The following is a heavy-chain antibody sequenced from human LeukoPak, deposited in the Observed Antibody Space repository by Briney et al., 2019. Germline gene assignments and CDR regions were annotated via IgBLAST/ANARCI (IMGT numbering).Heavy chain of an antibody. Sequence: ASVKVSCKASGYTFTSYYMHWERQAPGQGLEWMGWINPNSGGTNYAQKFQGRVTMTRDTSISTAYMELSRLRSDDTAVYYCARDLVVVPAAIRTWYYFDYWGQGTLVTVSS. D-gene: IGHD2-2*01. CDR2: INPNSGGT. CDR1: GYTFTSYY. J-gene: IGHJ4*02. V-gene: IGHV1-2*02. CDR3: ARDLVVVPAAIRTWYYFDY.